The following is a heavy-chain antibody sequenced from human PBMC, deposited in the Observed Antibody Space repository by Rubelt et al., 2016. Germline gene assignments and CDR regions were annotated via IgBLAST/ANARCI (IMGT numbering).Heavy chain of an antibody. CDR3: PRGGTVTWAKNFYYYGVDV. CDR2: INTDGSTK. J-gene: IGHJ6*02. V-gene: IGHV3-74*01. D-gene: IGHD4-17*01. CDR1: GFTFSSYW. Sequence: EVQLVESGGGLVQPGGSLRLSCAASGFTFSSYWMHWVRQAPGKGLVWVSRINTDGSTKSYADSVKGRFTIPRDNAKNTLYLQRNSLRAEDTAVYYCPRGGTVTWAKNFYYYGVDVWGQGTTVTVSS.